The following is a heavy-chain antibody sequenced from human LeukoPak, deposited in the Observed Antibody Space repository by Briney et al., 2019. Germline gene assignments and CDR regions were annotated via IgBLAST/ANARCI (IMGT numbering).Heavy chain of an antibody. CDR1: GFTFSSYS. J-gene: IGHJ5*02. V-gene: IGHV3-21*01. CDR2: ISSSSSYI. Sequence: GGTLRLSCAASGFTFSSYSMNWVRQAPGKGLESVSSISSSSSYIYYADAVKGRFTSARDNAKNSLYLQMNGLRAEDTAVYYCARATGSGWFGELYPWGQGTLVTVSS. CDR3: ARATGSGWFGELYP. D-gene: IGHD3-10*01.